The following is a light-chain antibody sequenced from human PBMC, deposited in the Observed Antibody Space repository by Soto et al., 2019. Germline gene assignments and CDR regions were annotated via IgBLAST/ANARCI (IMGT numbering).Light chain of an antibody. CDR2: EAG. V-gene: IGLV2-23*01. CDR3: CSYAGNNAVV. J-gene: IGLJ2*01. CDR1: SSDIGSYNL. Sequence: QSALTQPASVSGSPGQSINISCTGTSSDIGSYNLVSWYQQHPGKAPKLMIYEAGKRPSGVSNRFSGSKSGNAASLTISGLQDEDEADYYCCSYAGNNAVVFGGGTKLTVL.